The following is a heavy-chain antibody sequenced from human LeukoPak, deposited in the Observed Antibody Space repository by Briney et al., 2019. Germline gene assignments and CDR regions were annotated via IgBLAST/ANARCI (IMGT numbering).Heavy chain of an antibody. D-gene: IGHD5-12*01. J-gene: IGHJ4*02. V-gene: IGHV3-11*06. CDR2: ISSSSSYT. CDR1: GFTFSDYY. CDR3: ARLGWATPPLDY. Sequence: PGGSLRLSCAASGFTFSDYYMSWIRQAPGKGLEWVSYISSSSSYTNYADSVKGRFTISRDNAKNSLYLQMNSLRAEDTAVYYCARLGWATPPLDYWGQGTLVTVSS.